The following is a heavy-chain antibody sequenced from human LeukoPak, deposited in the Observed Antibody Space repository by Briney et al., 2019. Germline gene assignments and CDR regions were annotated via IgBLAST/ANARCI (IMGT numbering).Heavy chain of an antibody. CDR2: IIPIFGTA. CDR3: ARVLGIAAAGTGYYGMDV. CDR1: GGTFSSYA. J-gene: IGHJ6*02. D-gene: IGHD6-13*01. V-gene: IGHV1-69*13. Sequence: ASVKVSCKASGGTFSSYAISWVRQAPGQGLEWMGGIIPIFGTANYAQEFQGRVTITADESTSTAYMELSSLRSEDTAVYYCARVLGIAAAGTGYYGMDVWGQGTTVTVSS.